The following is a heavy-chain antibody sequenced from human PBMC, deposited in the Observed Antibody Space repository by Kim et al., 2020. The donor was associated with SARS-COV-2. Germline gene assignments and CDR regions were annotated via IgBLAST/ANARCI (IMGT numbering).Heavy chain of an antibody. D-gene: IGHD4-17*01. CDR1: GFTFSSYA. V-gene: IGHV3-30*04. CDR2: ILYEGSHK. J-gene: IGHJ1*01. CDR3: ARDSGVYGYFQH. Sequence: GGSLRLSCAASGFTFSSYAMHWVRQAPDKWLEWGAVILYEGSHKYYPDSVKGRFTISRDKSKNTLYRQRNSLTAEDTAVYYCARDSGVYGYFQHWGQGTLVTVSS.